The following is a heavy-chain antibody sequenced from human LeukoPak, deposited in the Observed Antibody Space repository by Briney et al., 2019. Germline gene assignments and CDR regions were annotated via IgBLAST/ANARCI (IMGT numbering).Heavy chain of an antibody. Sequence: GGSLRLSCAASGFTFSSYDMTWVRQAPGRGLEWVSSIRPSGDNTYYGDSVKGRFTISRDNAKNSLYLQMNSLRAEDTAVYYCARVDDYYDSSGYFNWFDPWGQGTLVTVSS. CDR3: ARVDDYYDSSGYFNWFDP. V-gene: IGHV3-23*01. CDR1: GFTFSSYD. D-gene: IGHD3-22*01. CDR2: IRPSGDNT. J-gene: IGHJ5*02.